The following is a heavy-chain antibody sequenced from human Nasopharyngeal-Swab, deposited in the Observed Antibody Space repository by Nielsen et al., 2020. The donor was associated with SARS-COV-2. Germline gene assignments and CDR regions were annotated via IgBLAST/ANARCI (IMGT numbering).Heavy chain of an antibody. J-gene: IGHJ3*02. D-gene: IGHD3-22*01. CDR3: ARASITMIVVVDAFDI. Sequence: RQPPGKGLEWIGYIYYSGSTYYNPSLKSRVTISVDTSKNQFSLKLSSVTAADTAVYYCARASITMIVVVDAFDIWGQGTMVTVSS. V-gene: IGHV4-31*02. CDR2: IYYSGST.